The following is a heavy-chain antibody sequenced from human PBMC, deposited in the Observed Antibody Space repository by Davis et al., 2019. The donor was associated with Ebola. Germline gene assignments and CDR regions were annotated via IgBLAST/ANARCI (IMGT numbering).Heavy chain of an antibody. V-gene: IGHV3-15*01. CDR3: TTGEHPPTYYYDSSGFIEGGFRFDY. Sequence: GESLKISCAASGFTFSNAWMSWVRQAPGKGLEWVGRIKSKTDGGTTDYAAPVKGRFTISRDDSKNTLYLQMNSLKTEDTAVYYCTTGEHPPTYYYDSSGFIEGGFRFDYWGQGTLVTVSS. J-gene: IGHJ4*02. D-gene: IGHD3-22*01. CDR1: GFTFSNAW. CDR2: IKSKTDGGTT.